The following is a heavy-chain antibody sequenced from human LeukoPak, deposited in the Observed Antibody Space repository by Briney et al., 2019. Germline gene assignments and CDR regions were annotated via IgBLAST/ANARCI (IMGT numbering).Heavy chain of an antibody. CDR1: GGSISSYY. D-gene: IGHD3-10*01. CDR3: AREVITMVRGVIITHWFDP. CDR2: IYYSGST. Sequence: PSETLSLTCTASGGSISSYYWSWIRQPPGKGLEWIGYIYYSGSTNYNPSLKSRVTISVDTSKNQFSLKLSSVTAADTAVYYCAREVITMVRGVIITHWFDPWGQGTLVTVSS. V-gene: IGHV4-59*01. J-gene: IGHJ5*02.